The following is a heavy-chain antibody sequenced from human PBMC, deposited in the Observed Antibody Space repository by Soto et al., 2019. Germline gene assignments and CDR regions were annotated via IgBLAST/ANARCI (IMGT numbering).Heavy chain of an antibody. D-gene: IGHD3-3*01. CDR3: ASGVQIYYYGMDV. V-gene: IGHV4-59*01. J-gene: IGHJ6*02. Sequence: PSETLSLTCTFSGGSISSYYWSWIRQPPGKGLEWIGYIYYSGSTNYNPSLKSRVTISVDTSKNQFSLKLSSVTAADTAVYCCASGVQIYYYGMDVWGQGTTVTVSS. CDR1: GGSISSYY. CDR2: IYYSGST.